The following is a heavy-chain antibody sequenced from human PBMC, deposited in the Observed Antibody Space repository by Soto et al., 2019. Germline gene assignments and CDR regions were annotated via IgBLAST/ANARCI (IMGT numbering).Heavy chain of an antibody. D-gene: IGHD1-1*01. V-gene: IGHV3-21*01. CDR2: ITTGSDYI. Sequence: DVQLVESGGGLVKPGGSLRLSCAASGFTFSSYNMNWVRQAPGKGLEWVSSITTGSDYIYYADSVKGRFTVSRDNAKTSLYLQMNTLRAEDTAMYYCAREPLEEGDGVDYWGLGTLVTVSS. CDR1: GFTFSSYN. J-gene: IGHJ4*02. CDR3: AREPLEEGDGVDY.